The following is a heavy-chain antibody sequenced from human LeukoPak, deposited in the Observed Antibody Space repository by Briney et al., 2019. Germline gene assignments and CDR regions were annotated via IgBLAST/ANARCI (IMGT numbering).Heavy chain of an antibody. V-gene: IGHV1-3*03. CDR2: INAGNGNT. CDR3: ARAYCGGDCYLYYFDY. J-gene: IGHJ4*02. D-gene: IGHD2-21*02. CDR1: GYTFTSYA. Sequence: ASVKVSCKASGYTFTSYAMHWVRQAPGQRLEWMGWINAGNGNTKYSQEFQGRVTITRDTSASTAYMELSSLRSEDMAVYYCARAYCGGDCYLYYFDYWGQGTLVTVSS.